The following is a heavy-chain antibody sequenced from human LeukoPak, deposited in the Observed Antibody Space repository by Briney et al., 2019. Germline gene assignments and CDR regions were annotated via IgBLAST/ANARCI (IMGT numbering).Heavy chain of an antibody. V-gene: IGHV3-30*18. CDR2: ISYDGRNK. CDR3: AKASCGGECYYAMDV. CDR1: GFTFSSYG. Sequence: GRSLRLSCAASGFTFSSYGMHWVRQAPGKGLEWVAVISYDGRNKYYADSVKGRFTISRDNSENTLYLQMNSLRGEDTAVYYCAKASCGGECYYAMDVWGQGTTVTVSS. J-gene: IGHJ6*02. D-gene: IGHD2-21*01.